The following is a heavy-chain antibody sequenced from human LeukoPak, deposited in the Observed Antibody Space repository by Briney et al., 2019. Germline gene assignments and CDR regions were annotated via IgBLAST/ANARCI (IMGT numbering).Heavy chain of an antibody. CDR3: ARVSNLQYYYDSSGYLRGAFDI. V-gene: IGHV1-69*06. J-gene: IGHJ3*02. CDR2: IIPIFGTA. D-gene: IGHD3-22*01. Sequence: SVKVSCKGSGYTFTSYDINWVRQATGQGLEWMGGIIPIFGTANYAQKFQGRVTITADKSTSTAYMELRSLRSDDTAVYYCARVSNLQYYYDSSGYLRGAFDIWGQGTMVTVSS. CDR1: GYTFTSYD.